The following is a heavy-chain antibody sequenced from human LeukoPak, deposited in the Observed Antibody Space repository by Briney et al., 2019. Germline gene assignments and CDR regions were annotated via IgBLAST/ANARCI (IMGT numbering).Heavy chain of an antibody. CDR2: ILPDGSNS. V-gene: IGHV3-30-3*02. CDR1: GFTFSTYA. D-gene: IGHD3-10*01. Sequence: PGGSLRLSCAASGFTFSTYAMYWVRQAPGKGLEWVAVILPDGSNSFYADSVKGRFTISGGNSKNTLYLQTNSLRAEDTAVYYCAKSIWSGEFLNRPLDYWGQGTLVTVSS. J-gene: IGHJ4*02. CDR3: AKSIWSGEFLNRPLDY.